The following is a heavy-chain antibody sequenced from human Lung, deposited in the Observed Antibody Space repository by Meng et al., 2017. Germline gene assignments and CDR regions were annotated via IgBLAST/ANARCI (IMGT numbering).Heavy chain of an antibody. J-gene: IGHJ2*01. V-gene: IGHV4-30-4*01. Sequence: QVQHQESGPGLGQPSQTLSLTCTVSGGSISSSNYYWSWIRQPPGKGLEWSGHIYNSGSTYYNPSLKSRITISVDTSKNQFSLKLSSVTAADTAVYYCARGQKGYFDLWGRGTLVTVSS. CDR3: ARGQKGYFDL. CDR1: GGSISSSNYY. CDR2: IYNSGST.